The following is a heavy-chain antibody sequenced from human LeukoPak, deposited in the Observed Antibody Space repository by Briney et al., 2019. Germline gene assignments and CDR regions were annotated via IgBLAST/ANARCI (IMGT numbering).Heavy chain of an antibody. V-gene: IGHV3-23*01. Sequence: GGTLRLSCAASGFTFSSYTMTWVRQAPGKGLEWVSAISGSGGSTYYADSVKGRFTISRDNSKNTLYLQMNSLRAEDTAVYYCAKEPHSSGWYGNYFDYWGQGTLVTVSS. CDR2: ISGSGGST. CDR1: GFTFSSYT. J-gene: IGHJ4*02. CDR3: AKEPHSSGWYGNYFDY. D-gene: IGHD6-19*01.